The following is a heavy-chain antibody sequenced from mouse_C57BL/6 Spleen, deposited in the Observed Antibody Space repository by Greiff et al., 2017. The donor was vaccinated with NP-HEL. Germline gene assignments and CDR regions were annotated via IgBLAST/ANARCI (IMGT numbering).Heavy chain of an antibody. CDR2: INPNNGGT. CDR3: ARDITTVVAPFDY. J-gene: IGHJ2*01. Sequence: EVQLQQSGPELVKPGASVKMSCKASGYTFTDYNMHWVKQSHGKSLEWIGYINPNNGGTSYNQKFKGKAILTVNKSSSTAYMELRSLTSEDSAVYYCARDITTVVAPFDYWGQGTTLTVSS. V-gene: IGHV1-22*01. D-gene: IGHD1-1*01. CDR1: GYTFTDYN.